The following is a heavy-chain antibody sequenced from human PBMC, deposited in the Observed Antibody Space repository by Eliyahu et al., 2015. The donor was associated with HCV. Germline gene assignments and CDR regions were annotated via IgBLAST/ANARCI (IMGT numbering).Heavy chain of an antibody. D-gene: IGHD6-19*01. CDR2: IHYXGST. CDR3: ASGGGGIAVAGTGGWFDP. CDR1: GGXISXYX. J-gene: IGHJ5*02. V-gene: IGHV4-59*01. Sequence: QVQLQESGPGLVKPSETLSLTCXVSGGXISXYXXSWIRQPPGXGXEWIGYIHYXGSTNYNPSLKSRVTISIDTSKNQFSLNLTSVTAADTAVYYCASGGGGIAVAGTGGWFDPWGQGTLVTVSS.